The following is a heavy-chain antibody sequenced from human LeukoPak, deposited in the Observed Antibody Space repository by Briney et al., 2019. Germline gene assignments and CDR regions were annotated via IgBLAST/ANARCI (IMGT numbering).Heavy chain of an antibody. CDR2: IDWDDDK. Sequence: SGPTLVNLTQTLTLTCTFSGFSLSTSGMCVSWIRQPPGKALEWLARIDWDDDKYYSTSLKTRLTISKDTSKNQVVLTMTNMDPVDTATYYCARIHTRLKDYGDYYMDVWGKGTTVTISS. V-gene: IGHV2-70*11. CDR3: ARIHTRLKDYGDYYMDV. J-gene: IGHJ6*03. D-gene: IGHD4-17*01. CDR1: GFSLSTSGMC.